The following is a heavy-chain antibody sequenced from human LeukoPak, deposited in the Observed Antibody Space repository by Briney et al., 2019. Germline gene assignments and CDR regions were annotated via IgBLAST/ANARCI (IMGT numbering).Heavy chain of an antibody. CDR1: GGSISSYY. Sequence: SETLSPTCTVSGGSISSYYWSWIRQPAGKGLEWIGRIYTSGSTNYNPSLKSRVTMSVDTSKNQFSLKLSSVTAADTAVYYCARDSGSYYAHAFDIWGQGTMVTVSS. V-gene: IGHV4-4*07. CDR2: IYTSGST. D-gene: IGHD1-26*01. CDR3: ARDSGSYYAHAFDI. J-gene: IGHJ3*02.